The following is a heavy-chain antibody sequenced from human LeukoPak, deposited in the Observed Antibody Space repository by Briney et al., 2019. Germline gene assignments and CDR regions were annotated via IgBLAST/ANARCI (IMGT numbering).Heavy chain of an antibody. D-gene: IGHD2-21*01. V-gene: IGHV3-7*01. CDR2: MDEYGSDI. Sequence: GGSLRLSCGASGFIFGDFSMSWVRQSPGKGLEWVTYMDEYGSDIFYVDCVKDRFTISRDNARNLLYLQMNSLRAEDTAVYFCARPRGCGSSRCNNFDYWGQGTLVTVSS. J-gene: IGHJ4*02. CDR3: ARPRGCGSSRCNNFDY. CDR1: GFIFGDFS.